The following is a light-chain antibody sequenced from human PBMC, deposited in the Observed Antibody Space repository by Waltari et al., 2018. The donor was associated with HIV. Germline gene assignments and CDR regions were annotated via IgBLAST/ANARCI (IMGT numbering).Light chain of an antibody. J-gene: IGLJ3*02. CDR3: QVWDSSNDHVL. CDR1: NIGSKL. CDR2: YNS. Sequence: SYVLTQPPSESVAPGAAATISWGGCNIGSKLVYWYKQQAGQAPVLVIRYNSDRPSGVPDRFSGSNAGHTATLTITRVEAGDEADYYCQVWDSSNDHVLFGGGTELTVL. V-gene: IGLV3-21*04.